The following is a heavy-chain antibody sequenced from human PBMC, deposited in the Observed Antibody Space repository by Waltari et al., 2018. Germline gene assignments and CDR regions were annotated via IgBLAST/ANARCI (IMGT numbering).Heavy chain of an antibody. J-gene: IGHJ3*02. CDR3: ARGMRWLPSGAFDI. V-gene: IGHV1-69*01. CDR1: GGTFSSYA. Sequence: QVQLVQSGAEVKKPGSSVKVSCKASGGTFSSYAISWVRQAPGQGLEWMGGIIPILGTANYAQKFQGRVTITADESTSTAYMELNSLRAEDTAVYYCARGMRWLPSGAFDIWGQGTMVTVSS. D-gene: IGHD5-12*01. CDR2: IIPILGTA.